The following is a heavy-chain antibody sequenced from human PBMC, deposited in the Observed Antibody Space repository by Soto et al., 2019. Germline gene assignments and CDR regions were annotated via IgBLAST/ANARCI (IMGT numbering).Heavy chain of an antibody. V-gene: IGHV5-51*01. CDR1: GYSFTSYW. J-gene: IGHJ6*02. Sequence: GESLKISCKGSGYSFTSYWIGWVRQMPGKGLEWMGIIYPGDSDTRYSPSFQGQVTISADKSISTAYLQWSSLKASDTAMYYCARRAEMERGYFYSDMDDWGQGTTVTVSS. CDR3: ARRAEMERGYFYSDMDD. CDR2: IYPGDSDT. D-gene: IGHD1-1*01.